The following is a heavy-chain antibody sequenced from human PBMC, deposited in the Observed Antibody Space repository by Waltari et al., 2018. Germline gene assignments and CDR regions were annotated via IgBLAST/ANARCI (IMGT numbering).Heavy chain of an antibody. J-gene: IGHJ5*02. D-gene: IGHD6-6*01. CDR3: ARQIAAHLNWFDP. CDR1: GGSISSSSYY. Sequence: QLQLQESGPGLVKPSETLSLTCTVSGGSISSSSYYCGWIRQPPGKGLEWIGSIYYSGSNYYNPSLKSGGTIAVDTSKNQFSLKLSSVTAADTAVYYWARQIAAHLNWFDPWGQGTLVTVSS. V-gene: IGHV4-39*07. CDR2: IYYSGSN.